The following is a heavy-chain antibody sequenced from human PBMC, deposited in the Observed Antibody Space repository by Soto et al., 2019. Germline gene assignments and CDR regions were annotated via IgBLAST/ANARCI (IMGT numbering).Heavy chain of an antibody. CDR3: ARVDSYGGKYYYYGMDV. Sequence: GGSLRLSCAASGFTFSSHWMSWVRQAPGKGLEWVANIKQDGSEEYYVDSVKGRFTISRDNAKNSLYLQMNSLRAEDTAVYYCARVDSYGGKYYYYGMDVWGQGTTVTVSS. V-gene: IGHV3-7*05. D-gene: IGHD5-18*01. J-gene: IGHJ6*02. CDR2: IKQDGSEE. CDR1: GFTFSSHW.